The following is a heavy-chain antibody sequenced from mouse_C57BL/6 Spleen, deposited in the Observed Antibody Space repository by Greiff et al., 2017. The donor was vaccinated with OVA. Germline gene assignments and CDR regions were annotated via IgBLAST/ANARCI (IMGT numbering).Heavy chain of an antibody. J-gene: IGHJ4*01. Sequence: QVQLKESGAELVRPGASVTLSCKASGYTFTDYEMHWVKQTPVHGLEWIGAIDPETGGTAYNQKFKGKAILTADKSSSTAYMELRSLTSEDSAVYYCTRDHYYGSSYYYAMDYWGQGTSVTVSS. CDR3: TRDHYYGSSYYYAMDY. D-gene: IGHD1-1*01. V-gene: IGHV1-15*01. CDR1: GYTFTDYE. CDR2: IDPETGGT.